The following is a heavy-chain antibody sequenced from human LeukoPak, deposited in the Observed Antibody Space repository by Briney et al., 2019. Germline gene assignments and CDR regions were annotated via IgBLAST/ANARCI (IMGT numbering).Heavy chain of an antibody. V-gene: IGHV4-59*01. J-gene: IGHJ5*02. CDR1: GGSISSYY. CDR2: IYYSGST. D-gene: IGHD4-17*01. CDR3: ARGGTTVTPGLLWFDP. Sequence: SETLSLTCTVSGGSISSYYWSWIRQPAGKGQEWIGYIYYSGSTKYNPSLKSRVTISVDTSKNQFSLKLSSVTAADTAVYYCARGGTTVTPGLLWFDPWGQGTLVTVSS.